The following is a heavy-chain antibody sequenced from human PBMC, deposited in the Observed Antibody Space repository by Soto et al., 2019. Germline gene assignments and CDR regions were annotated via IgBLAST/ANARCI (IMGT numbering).Heavy chain of an antibody. CDR3: AKIEVRRTADYYFDY. J-gene: IGHJ4*02. Sequence: ASLKVSCKTSGYTFTDYYMHWVRQAPGQGLEWMGWVNPNSGDTYYAQKFQGRVTMTRDTFINTAYMELSRLKSDDTAIYYCAKIEVRRTADYYFDYWGQGTLVTVSS. V-gene: IGHV1-2*02. D-gene: IGHD2-8*02. CDR2: VNPNSGDT. CDR1: GYTFTDYY.